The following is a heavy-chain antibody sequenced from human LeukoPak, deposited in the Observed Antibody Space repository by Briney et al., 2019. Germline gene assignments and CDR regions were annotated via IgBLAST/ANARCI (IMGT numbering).Heavy chain of an antibody. D-gene: IGHD1-26*01. CDR3: ATARDSGSYRNYFDY. J-gene: IGHJ4*02. Sequence: ASVKVSCKVSGYTLTELSVHWVRQAPGKGLEWMGGFDPEDGETIYAQKFQGRVTMTEDTSTDTAYMELSSLRSEDTAVYYCATARDSGSYRNYFDYWGQGTLVTVSS. CDR1: GYTLTELS. CDR2: FDPEDGET. V-gene: IGHV1-24*01.